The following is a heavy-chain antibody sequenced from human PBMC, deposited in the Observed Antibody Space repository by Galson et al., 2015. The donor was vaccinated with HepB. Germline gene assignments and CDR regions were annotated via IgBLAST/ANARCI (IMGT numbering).Heavy chain of an antibody. J-gene: IGHJ6*02. D-gene: IGHD2-21*01. CDR2: INPNGGST. CDR3: ARDHIATAYGMDV. V-gene: IGHV1-46*03. Sequence: SVKVSCKASGYTFTSYYMHWVRQAPGQGLEWMGIINPNGGSTSYAQRFQGRVTMTRDTSTSTVYMELSSLRYEDTAVYYCARDHIATAYGMDVWGQGTTVTVSS. CDR1: GYTFTSYY.